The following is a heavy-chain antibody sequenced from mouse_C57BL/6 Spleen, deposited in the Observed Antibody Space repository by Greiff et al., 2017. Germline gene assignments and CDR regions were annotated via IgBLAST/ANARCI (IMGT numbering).Heavy chain of an antibody. CDR2: IDPETGGT. J-gene: IGHJ1*03. CDR3: TRSYDYDGYFDV. CDR1: GYTFTAYE. D-gene: IGHD2-4*01. Sequence: QVQLQQSGAELVRPGASMTLSCKASGYTFTAYEMHWVKQTPVHGLEWIGAIDPETGGTAYNQKFKGKAILTVDKSSSTAYMELRSLTSEDSAVYYCTRSYDYDGYFDVWGTGTTVTVSS. V-gene: IGHV1-15*01.